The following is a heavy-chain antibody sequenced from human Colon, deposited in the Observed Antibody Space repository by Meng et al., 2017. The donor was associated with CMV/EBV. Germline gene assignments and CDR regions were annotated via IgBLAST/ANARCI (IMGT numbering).Heavy chain of an antibody. D-gene: IGHD3-3*01. CDR2: INHSGST. V-gene: IGHV4-39*07. Sequence: GSLRLSCTVSGGTISTTSYYWGWIRQPPGKGLEWIGEINHSGSTNYNPSLKSRVTISVDTSKNQFSLKLSSVTAADTAVYYCARREITIFGVVTRKDNWFDPWGQGTLVTVSS. CDR1: GGTISTTSYY. J-gene: IGHJ5*02. CDR3: ARREITIFGVVTRKDNWFDP.